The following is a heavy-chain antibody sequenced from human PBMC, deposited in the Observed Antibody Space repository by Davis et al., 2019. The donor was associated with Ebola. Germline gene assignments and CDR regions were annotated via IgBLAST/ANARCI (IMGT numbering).Heavy chain of an antibody. CDR2: ITSSSSHI. D-gene: IGHD3-10*01. CDR1: GFSFSTYV. V-gene: IGHV3-21*01. Sequence: GESLKISCAASGFSFSTYVMTWVRQAPGKGLEWVSSITSSSSHIYYADSVRGRFTISRENAETSLYLQMNDLRDEDTAVYYCARDMSIYNYGSGIADYWGQGILVTVSS. CDR3: ARDMSIYNYGSGIADY. J-gene: IGHJ4*02.